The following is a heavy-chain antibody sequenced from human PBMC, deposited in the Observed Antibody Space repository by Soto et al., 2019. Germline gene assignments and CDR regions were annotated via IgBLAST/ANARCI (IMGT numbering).Heavy chain of an antibody. Sequence: GGSLRLSCAASGFTFSSYSMNWVRQAPGKGLEWVSSISSSSSYLYYADSVKGRFTISRDNAKNSLYLQMNSLRAEDTAVYYCAGQDLHYGSGSQLSWGQGTLVTVSS. D-gene: IGHD3-10*01. V-gene: IGHV3-21*01. CDR3: AGQDLHYGSGSQLS. J-gene: IGHJ4*02. CDR2: ISSSSSYL. CDR1: GFTFSSYS.